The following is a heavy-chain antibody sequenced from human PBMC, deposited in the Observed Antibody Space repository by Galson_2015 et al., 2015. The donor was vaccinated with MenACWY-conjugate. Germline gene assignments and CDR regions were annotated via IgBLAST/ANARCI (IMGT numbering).Heavy chain of an antibody. CDR2: IKRDGSEK. Sequence: SLRLSCAASGFTFSSSWMSWVRQAPGKGREWVGNIKRDGSEKYFVDSVKGRFIISRDNAKNSLYLQMNSLRAEDTAVYYCVRDEPDAMGAYWGQGTLVTVSS. J-gene: IGHJ4*02. V-gene: IGHV3-7*03. CDR1: GFTFSSSW. D-gene: IGHD2-2*01. CDR3: VRDEPDAMGAY.